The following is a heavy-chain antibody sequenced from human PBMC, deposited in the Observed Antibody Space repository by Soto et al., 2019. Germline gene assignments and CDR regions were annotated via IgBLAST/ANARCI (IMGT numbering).Heavy chain of an antibody. J-gene: IGHJ6*02. CDR2: ISGSADGT. D-gene: IGHD2-8*01. CDR3: AKTRGAMIYAISVYGMDV. Sequence: GGSLRLSCAASGFSFSSFAMNWVRQAPGKGLEWVSIISGSADGTFYADSVKGRFTISRDNSKSTLYLQINSLRAEDTAVYYCAKTRGAMIYAISVYGMDVWGQGTTVTVSS. V-gene: IGHV3-23*01. CDR1: GFSFSSFA.